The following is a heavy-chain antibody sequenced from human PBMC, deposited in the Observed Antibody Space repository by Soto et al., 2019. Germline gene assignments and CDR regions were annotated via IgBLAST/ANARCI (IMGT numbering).Heavy chain of an antibody. CDR3: AKDYGARDYNFDY. Sequence: EVQLLESGGGLVQPGGSLRLSCAASGFTFSSYAMSWVPQAPGKGLEGVSAISGSGGSTYYADSVKGRFTISRDNSKNTLYLQMNSLRAEDTAVYYCAKDYGARDYNFDYWGQGTLVTVSS. CDR2: ISGSGGST. D-gene: IGHD4-4*01. J-gene: IGHJ4*02. V-gene: IGHV3-23*01. CDR1: GFTFSSYA.